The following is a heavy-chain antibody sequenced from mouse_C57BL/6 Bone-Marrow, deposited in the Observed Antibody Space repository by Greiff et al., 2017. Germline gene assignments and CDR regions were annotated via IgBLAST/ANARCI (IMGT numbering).Heavy chain of an antibody. CDR2: INPSSGYT. Sequence: VKLPESGAELAKPGASVKLSCKASGYTFTSYWLHWVNQRPGRGLAWIGYINPSSGYTKYNQKFKDKATLTADKPSSTAYMQLSSLTDEDSAGYYCAPYYTWFAYWGQGTLVTVSA. CDR3: APYYTWFAY. V-gene: IGHV1-7*01. D-gene: IGHD2-12*01. J-gene: IGHJ3*01. CDR1: GYTFTSYW.